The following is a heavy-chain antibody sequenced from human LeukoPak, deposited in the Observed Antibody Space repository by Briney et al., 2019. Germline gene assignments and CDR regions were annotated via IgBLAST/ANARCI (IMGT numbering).Heavy chain of an antibody. CDR3: AKAPVTTCSGAYCYPFDY. V-gene: IGHV3-23*01. Sequence: GSLRLSCAASGFTLSSYAMSWVRQAPGKGLEWVSAISVSGNTYHADSVKGRFTISRDSSKNTLYLQMNRLRAEDAAVYYCAKAPVTTCSGAYCYPFDYWGQGTLVTVSS. J-gene: IGHJ4*02. CDR1: GFTLSSYA. CDR2: ISVSGNT. D-gene: IGHD2-21*01.